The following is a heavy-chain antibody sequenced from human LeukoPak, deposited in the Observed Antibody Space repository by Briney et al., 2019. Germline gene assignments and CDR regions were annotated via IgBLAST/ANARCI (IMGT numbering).Heavy chain of an antibody. CDR2: ISSSSSYI. D-gene: IGHD2-8*01. CDR1: GFTFSSYS. J-gene: IGHJ4*02. CDR3: ARVVDVGDCTNCLIDY. Sequence: NSGGSLRLSCAASGFTFSSYSMNWVRQAPGKGLEWVSSISSSSSYIYYADSVKGRFTISRDNAKNSLHLQMNSLRAEDTAVYYCARVVDVGDCTNCLIDYWGQGTLVTVSS. V-gene: IGHV3-21*04.